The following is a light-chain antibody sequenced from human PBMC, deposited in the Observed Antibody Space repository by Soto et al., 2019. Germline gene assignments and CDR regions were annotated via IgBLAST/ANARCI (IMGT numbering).Light chain of an antibody. J-gene: IGKJ2*01. V-gene: IGKV1-39*01. Sequence: DIPMTQSPSSLSASVGDRVTITCRASQTISTYLNWYQQNPGKAPKLLIYAASRLQSGVPSRFSGSGSGTDFTLTISSLQPEDFATYYCQQSTGIPYTFGQGTKLEIK. CDR2: AAS. CDR3: QQSTGIPYT. CDR1: QTISTY.